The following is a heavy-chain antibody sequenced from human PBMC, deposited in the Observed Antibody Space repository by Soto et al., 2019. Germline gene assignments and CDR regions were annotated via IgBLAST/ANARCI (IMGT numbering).Heavy chain of an antibody. Sequence: SVKVSCKASTFTFTSSAVQWVRQARGQRLEWIGWIVVGSGNTKYAQNFQERVTITRDMSSGTAYMELSSLRSDDTATYYCTRAYGAETFDFWGQGTRVTVSS. CDR1: TFTFTSSA. CDR3: TRAYGAETFDF. V-gene: IGHV1-58*01. CDR2: IVVGSGNT. J-gene: IGHJ5*01. D-gene: IGHD3-10*01.